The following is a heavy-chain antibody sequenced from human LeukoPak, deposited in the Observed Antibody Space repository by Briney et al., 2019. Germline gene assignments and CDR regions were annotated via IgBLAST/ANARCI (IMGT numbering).Heavy chain of an antibody. CDR1: GFTFSRYV. CDR2: VGTAGDT. J-gene: IGHJ3*02. Sequence: GGSLRLSCAASGFTFSRYVMRWVRQPTGKGLEWVSSVGTAGDTYYPASVKGRFAISRENAKNSFYLQMNSLTAGDTAVYYCARRDDSGGHYDAFDIWGQGTMVTVSS. D-gene: IGHD3-22*01. V-gene: IGHV3-13*01. CDR3: ARRDDSGGHYDAFDI.